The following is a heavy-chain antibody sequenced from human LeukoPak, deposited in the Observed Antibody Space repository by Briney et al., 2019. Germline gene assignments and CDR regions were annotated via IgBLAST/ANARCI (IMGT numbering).Heavy chain of an antibody. CDR1: GFTFSDYA. CDR2: ISYDGSNK. D-gene: IGHD1-14*01. V-gene: IGHV3-30*02. CDR3: ARERTGYYMAV. Sequence: GGSLRLSCAASGFTFSDYAMHWVRQAPGKGLECVAFISYDGSNKYYVDSVKGRFTISRDDSKNTLYLQMNSLRAEDTAVYYCARERTGYYMAVWGKGTTVTISS. J-gene: IGHJ6*03.